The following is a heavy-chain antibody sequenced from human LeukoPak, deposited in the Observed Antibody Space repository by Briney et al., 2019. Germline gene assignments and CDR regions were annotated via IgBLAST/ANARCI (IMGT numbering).Heavy chain of an antibody. D-gene: IGHD3-10*01. CDR2: ISGRSGTI. Sequence: GGSLRLSCAASGFTFSSYWMSWVRQAPGKGLEWVSAISGRSGTIYYADSVKGRFTISRDNSKNTLYLQMNSLRAEDTAVYYCARMYYYGSGSYYTVMKEYYFDYWGQGTLVTVSS. CDR1: GFTFSSYW. J-gene: IGHJ4*02. V-gene: IGHV3-23*01. CDR3: ARMYYYGSGSYYTVMKEYYFDY.